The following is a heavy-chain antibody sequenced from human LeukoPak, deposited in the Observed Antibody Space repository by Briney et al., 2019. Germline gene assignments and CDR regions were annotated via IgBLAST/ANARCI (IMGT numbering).Heavy chain of an antibody. CDR2: ISSSSSYI. CDR3: ARDPYDSSGYQFDY. J-gene: IGHJ4*02. D-gene: IGHD3-22*01. Sequence: PGGSLRLSCAASGFTFSSYRMNWVRRAPGKGLEWVSSISSSSSYIYYADSVKGRFTISRDNAKNSLYLQMNSLRAEDTAVYYCARDPYDSSGYQFDYWGQGTLVTVSS. V-gene: IGHV3-21*01. CDR1: GFTFSSYR.